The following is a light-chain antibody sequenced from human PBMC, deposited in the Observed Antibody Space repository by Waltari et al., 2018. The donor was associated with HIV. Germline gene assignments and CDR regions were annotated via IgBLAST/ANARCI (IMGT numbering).Light chain of an antibody. CDR1: RLDNKY. V-gene: IGLV3-1*01. Sequence: SYELTQPPSVSVSPGQTASITCSGDRLDNKYVSWYQQKPGHSPVLVIYQDKKRPSGIPEGFAGANSGKTASLIISGTQAMDEADYYCQAWSSNTAVVFGGGTTLTVL. J-gene: IGLJ2*01. CDR2: QDK. CDR3: QAWSSNTAVV.